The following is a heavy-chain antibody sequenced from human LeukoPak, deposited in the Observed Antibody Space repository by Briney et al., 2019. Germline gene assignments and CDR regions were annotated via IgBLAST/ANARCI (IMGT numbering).Heavy chain of an antibody. V-gene: IGHV4-30-4*08. CDR1: GGSIRSGDYY. D-gene: IGHD3/OR15-3a*01. CDR3: ARSPFLDWYWFDP. Sequence: TLSLTCTVSGGSIRSGDYYWSWIRQPPGKGLEWIGYIYYSGSTYYNPSLKSRLTISVDASKNQFSLKLSSVTAADTAVYYCARSPFLDWYWFDPWGQGTLVTVSS. CDR2: IYYSGST. J-gene: IGHJ5*02.